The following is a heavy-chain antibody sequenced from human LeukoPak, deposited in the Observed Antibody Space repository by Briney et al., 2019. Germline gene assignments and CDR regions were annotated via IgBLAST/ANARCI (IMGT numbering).Heavy chain of an antibody. CDR3: ARVRVTIFGVEYFDY. D-gene: IGHD3-3*01. CDR1: GFTFSSYD. V-gene: IGHV3-13*01. J-gene: IGHJ4*02. Sequence: GGSLRLSCAASGFTFSSYDMHWVRQATGKGLEWVSAIGTAGDTYYPGSVKGRFTISRENAKNSLYLQMNSLRAGHTAVYYCARVRVTIFGVEYFDYWGQGTLVTVSS. CDR2: IGTAGDT.